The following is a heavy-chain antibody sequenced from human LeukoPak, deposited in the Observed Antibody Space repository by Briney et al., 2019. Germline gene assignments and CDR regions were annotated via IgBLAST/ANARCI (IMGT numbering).Heavy chain of an antibody. J-gene: IGHJ4*02. CDR1: GDSIRSYY. Sequence: SKTLSLTCTVSGDSIRSYYWSWIRQPPGKGLEWIGYISDSGTTSYNPSLKSRVTISVDTSKNQFSLKLNSVTAADTAVYYCARDRSPGWVTAFEYWGQGILVSVSS. CDR3: ARDRSPGWVTAFEY. V-gene: IGHV4-59*01. D-gene: IGHD5-18*01. CDR2: ISDSGTT.